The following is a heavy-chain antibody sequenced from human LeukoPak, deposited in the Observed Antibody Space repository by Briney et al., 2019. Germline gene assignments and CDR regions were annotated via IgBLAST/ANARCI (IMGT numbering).Heavy chain of an antibody. CDR2: IIPIFGTA. D-gene: IGHD2-2*01. CDR3: AREGGTNCSSTSCYALNWFDP. Sequence: SVKVSCKASGGTFSSYAISGVRQAPGQGLEWMGGIIPIFGTANYAQKFQGRVTITADKSTSTAYMELSSLRSEDTAVYYCAREGGTNCSSTSCYALNWFDPWGQGTLVTVSS. J-gene: IGHJ5*02. V-gene: IGHV1-69*06. CDR1: GGTFSSYA.